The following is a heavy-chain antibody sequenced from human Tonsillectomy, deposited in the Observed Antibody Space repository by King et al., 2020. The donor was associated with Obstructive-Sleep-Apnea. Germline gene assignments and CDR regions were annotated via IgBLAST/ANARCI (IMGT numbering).Heavy chain of an antibody. V-gene: IGHV3-43D*03. D-gene: IGHD6-19*01. CDR1: GFTFDDYA. J-gene: IGHJ4*02. CDR2: ISWDGGST. CDR3: AKDTAPGYRSGWYGYFDY. Sequence: VQLVESGGVVVQPGGSLRLSCAASGFTFDDYAMHWVRQAPGMGLEWVSLISWDGGSTYYADSVKGRFTISRDNSKNSLYLQMNSLRAEDTALYYCAKDTAPGYRSGWYGYFDYWGQGTLVTVSS.